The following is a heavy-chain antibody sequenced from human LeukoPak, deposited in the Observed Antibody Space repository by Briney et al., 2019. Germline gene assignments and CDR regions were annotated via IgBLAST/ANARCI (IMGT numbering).Heavy chain of an antibody. CDR1: GYSFTTYW. CDR3: ARQVPGCSGGSCYSGWFDP. D-gene: IGHD2-15*01. Sequence: GESLKISCTGFGYSFTTYWIGWVRQMPGKGLEWMGIIYPGDSDARYSPSLQGQVTISVDKSISTAYLQWSSLKASDTAMYYCARQVPGCSGGSCYSGWFDPWGQGTLVTVSS. V-gene: IGHV5-51*01. CDR2: IYPGDSDA. J-gene: IGHJ5*02.